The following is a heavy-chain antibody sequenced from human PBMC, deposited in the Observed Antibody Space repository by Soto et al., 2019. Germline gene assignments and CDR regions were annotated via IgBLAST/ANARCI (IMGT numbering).Heavy chain of an antibody. Sequence: QPGGSLRLSCAASGFTFSSYWMSWVRQAPGKGLEWVANIKQDGSEKYYVDSVEGRFTISRDNAKNSLYLQMNSLRAEDTAVYYCARDNALTGTYHTKASWFDPWGQGTLVTVSS. D-gene: IGHD1-7*01. CDR1: GFTFSSYW. J-gene: IGHJ5*02. V-gene: IGHV3-7*05. CDR2: IKQDGSEK. CDR3: ARDNALTGTYHTKASWFDP.